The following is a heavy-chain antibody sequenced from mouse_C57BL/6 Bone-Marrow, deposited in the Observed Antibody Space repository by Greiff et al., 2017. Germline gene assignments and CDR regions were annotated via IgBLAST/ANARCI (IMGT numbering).Heavy chain of an antibody. CDR1: GYTFTSYW. D-gene: IGHD1-1*01. V-gene: IGHV1-7*01. Sequence: QVQLQQSGAELAKPGASVKLSCKASGYTFTSYWMHWVKQRPGQGLEWIGYINPSSGYTKYNQKFKDKATLTADKSSSTAYMQLSSLTYEDSAVXYCASPSFLLRYRAWFADWGQGTLVTVSA. CDR2: INPSSGYT. J-gene: IGHJ3*01. CDR3: ASPSFLLRYRAWFAD.